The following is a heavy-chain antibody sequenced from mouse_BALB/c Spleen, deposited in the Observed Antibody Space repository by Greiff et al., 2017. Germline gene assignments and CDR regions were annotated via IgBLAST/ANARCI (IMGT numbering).Heavy chain of an antibody. CDR3: ARRGTMITYYFDY. Sequence: EVQLQQSGPDLVKPSQSLSLTCTVTGYSITSGYSWRWIRQFPGNKLEWMGYIHYSGSTNYNPSLKSRISITRDTSKNQFFLQLNSVTTEDTATYYCARRGTMITYYFDYWGQGTTLTVSS. CDR2: IHYSGST. V-gene: IGHV3-1*02. J-gene: IGHJ2*01. CDR1: GYSITSGYS. D-gene: IGHD2-4*01.